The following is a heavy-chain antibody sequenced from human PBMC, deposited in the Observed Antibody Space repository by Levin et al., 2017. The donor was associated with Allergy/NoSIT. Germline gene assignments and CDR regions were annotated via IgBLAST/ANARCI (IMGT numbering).Heavy chain of an antibody. V-gene: IGHV3-48*02. CDR2: ISSDSSVI. J-gene: IGHJ4*02. D-gene: IGHD5-12*01. CDR3: AREHSGSFDY. Sequence: GGSLRLSCAASGFTFSSYGMDWIRQAPGKGLEWLSYISSDSSVIYNADFVKGRFTISRDNAKNSLYLQMNSLRDEDTAVYYCAREHSGSFDYWGQGTLVTVSS. CDR1: GFTFSSYG.